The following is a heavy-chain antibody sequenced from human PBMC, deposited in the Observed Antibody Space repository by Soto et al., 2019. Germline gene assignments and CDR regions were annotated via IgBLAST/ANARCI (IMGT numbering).Heavy chain of an antibody. Sequence: KASETLSLTCTVSGGSISSGGYYWSWIRQHPGKGLEWIGYIYYSGTTDYNPSLKSRVTISLDTSKKQFSLKLSSVNAADTAVYYCARDGFGFYAFDIWGQGTMVTVSS. D-gene: IGHD3-16*01. CDR1: GGSISSGGYY. CDR3: ARDGFGFYAFDI. V-gene: IGHV4-31*03. CDR2: IYYSGTT. J-gene: IGHJ3*02.